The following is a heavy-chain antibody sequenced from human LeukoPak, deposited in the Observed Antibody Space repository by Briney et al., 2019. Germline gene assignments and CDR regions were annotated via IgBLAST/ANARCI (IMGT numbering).Heavy chain of an antibody. D-gene: IGHD3-22*01. CDR2: ISGSGGST. J-gene: IGHJ4*02. CDR1: AFTFSSYA. CDR3: AKDAEYYYDSSTRSWDY. Sequence: GGSLRLSCAASAFTFSSYAMSWVRQAPGKGLEWVSAISGSGGSTYYADSVKGRFTISRDNSKNTLYLQMNSLRAEDTAVYYCAKDAEYYYDSSTRSWDYWGQGTLVTVSS. V-gene: IGHV3-23*01.